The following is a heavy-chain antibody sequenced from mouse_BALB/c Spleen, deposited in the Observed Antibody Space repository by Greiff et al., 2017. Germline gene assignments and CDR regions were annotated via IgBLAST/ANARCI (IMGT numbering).Heavy chain of an antibody. D-gene: IGHD1-1*01. CDR3: ARGPYGSSYWFAY. V-gene: IGHV5-6-5*01. CDR1: GFTFSSYA. CDR2: ISSGGST. J-gene: IGHJ3*01. Sequence: DVMLVESGGGLVKPGGSLKLSCAASGFTFSSYAMSWVRQTPEKRLEWVASISSGGSTYYPDSVKGRFTISRDNARNILYLQMSSLRSEDTAMYYCARGPYGSSYWFAYWGQGTLVTVSA.